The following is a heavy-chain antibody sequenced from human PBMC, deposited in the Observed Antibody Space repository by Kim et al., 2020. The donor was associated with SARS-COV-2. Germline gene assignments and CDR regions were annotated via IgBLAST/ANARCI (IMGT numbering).Heavy chain of an antibody. D-gene: IGHD3-22*01. V-gene: IGHV4-39*01. J-gene: IGHJ4*02. Sequence: SETLSLTCTVSGGSISSSSYYWGWIRQPPGKGLEWIGSIYYSGSTYYNPSLKSRVTISVDTSKNQFSLKLSSVTAADTAVYYCARLSGYYGRYFDYWGQGTLVTVSS. CDR1: GGSISSSSYY. CDR3: ARLSGYYGRYFDY. CDR2: IYYSGST.